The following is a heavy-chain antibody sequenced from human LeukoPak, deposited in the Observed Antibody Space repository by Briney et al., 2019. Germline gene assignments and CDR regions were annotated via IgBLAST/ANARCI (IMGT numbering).Heavy chain of an antibody. D-gene: IGHD2-2*01. CDR3: ARESRNYCSSTSCPPDY. CDR2: IIPIFGTA. J-gene: IGHJ4*02. V-gene: IGHV1-69*05. CDR1: GGTFSSYA. Sequence: SVKVSCKASGGTFSSYAISWVRQAPGQGLEWMGGIIPIFGTANYAQKFQGRVTITTDESTSTAYMELSSLRSEDTAVYYCARESRNYCSSTSCPPDYWGQGTLVTVSS.